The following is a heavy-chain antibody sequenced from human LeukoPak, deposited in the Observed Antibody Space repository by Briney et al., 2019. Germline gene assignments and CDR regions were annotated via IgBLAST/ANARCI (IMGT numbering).Heavy chain of an antibody. CDR1: GGSISSSSYY. Sequence: SETLSLTCTVSGGSISSSSYYWGWIRQPPGKGLEWIGSIYYSGSTYYNPSLKSPVTISVDTSKNQFSLKLSSVTAAETAVYYCARRITMIVVVDAFDIWGQGTMVTVSS. CDR2: IYYSGST. V-gene: IGHV4-39*01. CDR3: ARRITMIVVVDAFDI. J-gene: IGHJ3*02. D-gene: IGHD3-22*01.